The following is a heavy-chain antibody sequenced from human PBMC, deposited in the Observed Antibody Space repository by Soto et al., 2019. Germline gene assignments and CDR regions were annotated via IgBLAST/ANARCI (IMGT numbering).Heavy chain of an antibody. D-gene: IGHD6-13*01. V-gene: IGHV2-5*02. J-gene: IGHJ3*02. CDR3: AHGGGSKAGPGTRALDI. Sequence: QITLKESGPTLVKPTQTLKLTCTFSGFSFSTSGVAVGWIRQPPGKALEWLALIYWDNEKRYSPSLKSRLTITKDTTNDQVVLTMTTMDPVDTATYCCAHGGGSKAGPGTRALDIWGQGTMVTVSS. CDR1: GFSFSTSGVA. CDR2: IYWDNEK.